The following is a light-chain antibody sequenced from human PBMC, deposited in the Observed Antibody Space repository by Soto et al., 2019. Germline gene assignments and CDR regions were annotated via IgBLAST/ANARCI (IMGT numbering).Light chain of an antibody. CDR2: GNN. CDR3: QSYDSSLSGPNWV. CDR1: TSNIGAGYD. Sequence: QSVLTQPPSVSGAPGQRVTISCTGSTSNIGAGYDVHWYQQLPGTAPKLLIYGNNNRPSGVPDRFSGSKSGTSASLAITGLRAEDAADYYCQSYDSSLSGPNWVFGGGTKLTVL. J-gene: IGLJ3*02. V-gene: IGLV1-40*01.